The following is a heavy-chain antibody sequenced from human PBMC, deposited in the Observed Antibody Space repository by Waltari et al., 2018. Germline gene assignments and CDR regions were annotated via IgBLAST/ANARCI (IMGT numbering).Heavy chain of an antibody. Sequence: QVQLQQWGAGLLKPSETLSLTCDVYGGSFSDYYLSWIRQPPGKGLEWIGEIHHSGNTNYNPSLKSRVIVSIDTSKDQFYLKRTSVTAADTAVYYCARMVVVRSDVGAYYFDYWGQGTLVTVSS. D-gene: IGHD2-21*01. CDR3: ARMVVVRSDVGAYYFDY. J-gene: IGHJ4*02. CDR2: IHHSGNT. CDR1: GGSFSDYY. V-gene: IGHV4-34*02.